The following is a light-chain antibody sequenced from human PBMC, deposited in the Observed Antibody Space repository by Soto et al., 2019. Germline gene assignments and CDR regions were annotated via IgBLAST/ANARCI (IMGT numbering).Light chain of an antibody. CDR2: EVS. V-gene: IGLV2-14*01. CDR1: SSDIGGYNY. CDR3: SSYTTTSSLEVV. J-gene: IGLJ2*01. Sequence: QPVLTQPASVSGSPGQSITISCTGASSDIGGYNYVSWYQQHSGKAPKLMIYEVSNRPSGVSNRFSGSKSGNTASLTISGLQAEDEADYYCSSYTTTSSLEVVFGGGTQLTVL.